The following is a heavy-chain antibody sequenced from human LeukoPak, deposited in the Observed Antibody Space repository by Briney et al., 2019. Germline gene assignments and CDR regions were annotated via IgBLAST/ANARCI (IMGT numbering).Heavy chain of an antibody. Sequence: GGSLRLSCAASGFTFSSYSMNWVRQAPGKGLEWVSSISSSSSYIYYADSVKGRFTVSRDNAKNSLYLQMNSLRAEDTAVYYCARDLVTPLDYYYMDVWGKGTTVTVSS. CDR3: ARDLVTPLDYYYMDV. J-gene: IGHJ6*03. D-gene: IGHD2-8*02. CDR2: ISSSSSYI. V-gene: IGHV3-21*01. CDR1: GFTFSSYS.